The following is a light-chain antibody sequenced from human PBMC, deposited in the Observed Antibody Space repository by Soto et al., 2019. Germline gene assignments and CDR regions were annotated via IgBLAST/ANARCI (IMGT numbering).Light chain of an antibody. CDR1: SSDVGGYNY. V-gene: IGLV2-11*01. Sequence: QSALTQPGSVSGSPGQSVTISCTGTSSDVGGYNYVSWYQHHPVKAPKLMIYDVTKRPSGVRDRFSASKSGNTASLTISGLQAEDEADYYCCSYAGSYTYVFGTGTKV. J-gene: IGLJ1*01. CDR2: DVT. CDR3: CSYAGSYTYV.